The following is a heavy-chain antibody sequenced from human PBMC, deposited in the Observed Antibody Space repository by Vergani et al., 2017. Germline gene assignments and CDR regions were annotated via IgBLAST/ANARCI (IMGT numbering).Heavy chain of an antibody. CDR1: GFTFSSYS. J-gene: IGHJ6*03. CDR3: ARVEGLDILTGHDYYYYYYMDV. V-gene: IGHV3-30*03. Sequence: VQLVESGGGLVKPGGSLRLSCAASGFTFSSYSMHWVRQAPGKGLEWVAVISYDGSNKYYADSVKGRFTISRDNAKNSLYLQMNSLRAEDTAVYYCARVEGLDILTGHDYYYYYYMDVWGKGTTVTVAS. D-gene: IGHD3-9*01. CDR2: ISYDGSNK.